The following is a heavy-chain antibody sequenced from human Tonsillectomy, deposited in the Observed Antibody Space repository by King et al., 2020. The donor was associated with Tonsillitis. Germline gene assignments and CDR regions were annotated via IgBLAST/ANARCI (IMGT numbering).Heavy chain of an antibody. D-gene: IGHD6-19*01. J-gene: IGHJ4*02. CDR3: ARDEQWLVRRFGATDY. CDR2: INPKSGGT. CDR1: GYTFTGYY. Sequence: LQLVQSGAEVKKPGASVKVSCKASGYTFTGYYMHWVRQAPGQGLEWMGWINPKSGGTHYAQKFQGRVTMSRETSISTAYMELTRLRSDDTAMYYCARDEQWLVRRFGATDYWGQGTLVTVSS. V-gene: IGHV1-2*02.